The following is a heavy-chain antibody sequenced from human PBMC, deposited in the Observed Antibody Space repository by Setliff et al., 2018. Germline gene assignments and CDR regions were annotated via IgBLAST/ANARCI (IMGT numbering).Heavy chain of an antibody. V-gene: IGHV3-74*01. D-gene: IGHD6-19*01. Sequence: GGSLRLSCTVYGFSFNKYWMYWVRQAPGKGLEWVSRINGDATIAHYADSVKGRFTISRDNARNALYMQMVSLRGEDTGVYYWAKDRGTGWYMVFNWGQGTLVTVAS. CDR1: GFSFNKYW. CDR2: INGDATIA. J-gene: IGHJ4*02. CDR3: AKDRGTGWYMVFN.